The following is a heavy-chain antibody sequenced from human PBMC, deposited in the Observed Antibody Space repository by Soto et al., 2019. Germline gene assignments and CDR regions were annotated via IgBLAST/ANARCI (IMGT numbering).Heavy chain of an antibody. CDR3: AGGLYGMDV. V-gene: IGHV3-48*03. Sequence: EVQLVESGGGSVQPGGSLRVSCAASGFNFDTHEMNWVRQAPGKGLEWVSYISESGITIYYEDSVKSRFTISRDNAKKTLYLQMNNLRGDDTGVYFCAGGLYGMDVWGQGTTVKVSS. J-gene: IGHJ6*02. CDR2: ISESGITI. CDR1: GFNFDTHE.